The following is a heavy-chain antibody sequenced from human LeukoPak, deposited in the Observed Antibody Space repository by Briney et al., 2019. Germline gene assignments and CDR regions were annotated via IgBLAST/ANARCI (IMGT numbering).Heavy chain of an antibody. D-gene: IGHD5-12*01. V-gene: IGHV1-8*02. Sequence: ASVTVSCKASGYTFTSYGITWVLQATGQGLEWMGWMSPDSGYTGYAQTFQGRVTLTRNTSVSTAFMELSSLRSEDTAVYYCEIYTGYDSFWGQGTLVTVSS. CDR1: GYTFTSYG. J-gene: IGHJ4*02. CDR3: EIYTGYDSF. CDR2: MSPDSGYT.